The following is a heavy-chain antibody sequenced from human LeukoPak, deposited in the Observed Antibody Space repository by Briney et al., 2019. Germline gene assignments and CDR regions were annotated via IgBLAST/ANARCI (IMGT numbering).Heavy chain of an antibody. CDR1: GFTFSSYA. D-gene: IGHD3-3*01. Sequence: GGSLRLSCAASGFTFSSYAMHWVRQAPGKGLEWVAVISYDGSNKYYADSVKGRFTISRDNSKNMLYLQMNSLRDEDTAVYYCAKTFPYGTTWYGFCDYWGQGALVTVSS. V-gene: IGHV3-30*04. CDR2: ISYDGSNK. J-gene: IGHJ4*02. CDR3: AKTFPYGTTWYGFCDY.